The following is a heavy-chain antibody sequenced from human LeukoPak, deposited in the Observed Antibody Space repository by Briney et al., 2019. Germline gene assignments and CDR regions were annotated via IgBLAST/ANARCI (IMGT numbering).Heavy chain of an antibody. CDR2: INAGNGNT. CDR1: GYTFTSYA. D-gene: IGHD6-13*01. CDR3: AREKTYSSSWYSYNWFDP. J-gene: IGHJ5*02. Sequence: ASVKVSCKASGYTFTSYAMHWVRQAPGQRLEWMGWINAGNGNTKYSQKFQGRVTITADESTSTAYMELSSLRSEDTAVYYCAREKTYSSSWYSYNWFDPWGQGTLVTVSS. V-gene: IGHV1-3*01.